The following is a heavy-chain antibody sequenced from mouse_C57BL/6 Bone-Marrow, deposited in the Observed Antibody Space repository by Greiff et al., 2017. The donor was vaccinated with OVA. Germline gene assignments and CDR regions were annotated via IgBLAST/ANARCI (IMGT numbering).Heavy chain of an antibody. V-gene: IGHV1-50*01. Sequence: QVQLQQPGAELVKPGASVKLSCKASGYTFTSYWMQWVKQRPGQGLEWIGEIDPSDSYTNYNQKFKGKATLTVDTSSSTAYMQLSSLTSEDSAVYDCARFHYCDGSSQPQAWVAYWGQGTLVTVSA. J-gene: IGHJ3*01. CDR2: IDPSDSYT. D-gene: IGHD1-1*01. CDR1: GYTFTSYW. CDR3: ARFHYCDGSSQPQAWVAY.